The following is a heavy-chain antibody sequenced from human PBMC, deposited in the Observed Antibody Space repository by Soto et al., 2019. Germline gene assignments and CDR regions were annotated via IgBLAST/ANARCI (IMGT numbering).Heavy chain of an antibody. CDR2: IWYDGSNK. CDR3: ARDSRTTGMGAVYLAPFRRQNWFDP. D-gene: IGHD1-1*01. V-gene: IGHV3-33*01. J-gene: IGHJ5*02. CDR1: GFTFSSYG. Sequence: GGSLRLSCAASGFTFSSYGMHWVRQAPGKGLEWVAVIWYDGSNKYYADSVKGRFTISRDNSKNTLYLQMNSLRAEDTAVYYCARDSRTTGMGAVYLAPFRRQNWFDPWGQGTLVTVSS.